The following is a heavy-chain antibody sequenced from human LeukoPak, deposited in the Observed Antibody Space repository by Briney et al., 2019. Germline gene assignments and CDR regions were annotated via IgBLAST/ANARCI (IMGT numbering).Heavy chain of an antibody. J-gene: IGHJ3*02. V-gene: IGHV3-48*03. CDR2: ISSSGSTI. CDR1: GFTFSSYE. D-gene: IGHD2-2*03. Sequence: GGSLRLSCAASGFTFSSYEMNWVRQAPGKGLEWVSYISSSGSTIYYADSLKGRFTISRDNAKNSLYLQMNSLRAEDTAVYYCAREDWIEKKGSFDIWGQGTMVTVSS. CDR3: AREDWIEKKGSFDI.